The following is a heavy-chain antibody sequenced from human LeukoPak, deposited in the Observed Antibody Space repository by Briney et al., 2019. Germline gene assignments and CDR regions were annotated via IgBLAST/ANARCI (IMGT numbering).Heavy chain of an antibody. CDR1: GGSIGSYY. D-gene: IGHD5-12*01. CDR2: IYYSGST. CDR3: ARDGGYGRGWFDP. J-gene: IGHJ5*02. V-gene: IGHV4-59*01. Sequence: PSETLSLTCTVSGGSIGSYYWSWIRQPPGKGLEWIGYIYYSGSTNYNPSLKSRVTISVDTSKNQFSLKLSSVTAADTAVYYCARDGGYGRGWFDPWGQGTLVTVSS.